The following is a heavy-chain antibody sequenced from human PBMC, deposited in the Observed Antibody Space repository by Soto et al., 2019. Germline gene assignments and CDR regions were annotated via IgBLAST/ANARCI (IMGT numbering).Heavy chain of an antibody. D-gene: IGHD2-15*01. CDR3: ARGGAWTPEGLGY. Sequence: QVQLVESGGGVVQPGRSLRLSCAASGFTFSSFAMHWVRQAPGKGLEWLAVISSDVVNYYYAESVKGRFTISRDNSKNTLYLQMNRPRKEDRASYYCARGGAWTPEGLGYWGQGTLVTVSS. J-gene: IGHJ4*02. V-gene: IGHV3-30-3*01. CDR2: ISSDVVNY. CDR1: GFTFSSFA.